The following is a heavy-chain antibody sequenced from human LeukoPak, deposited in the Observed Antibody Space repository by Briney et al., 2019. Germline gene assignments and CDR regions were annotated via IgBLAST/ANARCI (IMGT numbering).Heavy chain of an antibody. D-gene: IGHD4-17*01. Sequence: GGSLRLSCAASGFTVSTNYMSWVRQAPGKGLEWVAVMYNDANHGSTYYADSVKGRFTISRDNFKNTLYLQMNTLRAEDTAVYYCARDPNGDYIGAFDMWGPGTMVTVSS. CDR3: ARDPNGDYIGAFDM. V-gene: IGHV3-66*01. J-gene: IGHJ3*02. CDR2: MYNDANHGST. CDR1: GFTVSTNY.